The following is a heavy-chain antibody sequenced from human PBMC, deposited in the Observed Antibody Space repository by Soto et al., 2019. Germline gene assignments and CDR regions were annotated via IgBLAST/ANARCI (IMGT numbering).Heavy chain of an antibody. CDR1: GESLSGYY. Sequence: QVQLQQWGAGLLKPSETLSLTCAVYGESLSGYYWSWIRQAPGKGLEWIGEVNHSGSTNYNPSLKSRVTISVDTSRKQFSLKLTSVTAADTAVYYCARGVSYRWVYWGQGTLVTVSS. J-gene: IGHJ4*02. CDR2: VNHSGST. CDR3: ARGVSYRWVY. D-gene: IGHD3-16*02. V-gene: IGHV4-34*01.